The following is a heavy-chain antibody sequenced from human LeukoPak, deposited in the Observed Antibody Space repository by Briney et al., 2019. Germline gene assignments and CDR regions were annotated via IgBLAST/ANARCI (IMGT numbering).Heavy chain of an antibody. CDR1: GGSFSGYY. J-gene: IGHJ5*02. D-gene: IGHD3-3*01. Sequence: PSETLSLTCVVYGGSFSGYYWSWIRQPPGKGLEWIGEIDQSGTTNYNPSLKSRVSISVDTSKNQFSLKLSPVTAADTAVYYCARGDYDFWILSRRWNWFDPWGQGTLVTVST. CDR2: IDQSGTT. CDR3: ARGDYDFWILSRRWNWFDP. V-gene: IGHV4-34*01.